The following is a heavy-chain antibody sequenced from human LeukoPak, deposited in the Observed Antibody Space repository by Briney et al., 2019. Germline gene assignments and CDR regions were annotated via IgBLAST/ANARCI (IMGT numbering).Heavy chain of an antibody. CDR3: ARTTYYDFWSGWGAFDI. Sequence: PSETLSLTCTVSGGSISSSSYYWGWIRQPPGKGLEWIGSIYYSGSTYYNPSLKSRVTISVDTSKNQFSLKLSSVTAADTAVYYCARTTYYDFWSGWGAFDIWGQGTMVTVSS. CDR2: IYYSGST. V-gene: IGHV4-39*07. D-gene: IGHD3-3*01. J-gene: IGHJ3*02. CDR1: GGSISSSSYY.